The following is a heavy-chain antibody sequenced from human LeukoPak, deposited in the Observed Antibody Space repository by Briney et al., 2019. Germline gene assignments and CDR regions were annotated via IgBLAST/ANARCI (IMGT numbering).Heavy chain of an antibody. CDR1: GYTLTSYD. Sequence: SVKVSCKASGYTLTSYDINWVRQATGQGLEWMGRIIPIFGTANYAQKFQGRVTITTDESTSTAYMELSSLGSEDTAVYYCARTQWELLNWFDPWGQGTLVTVSS. CDR2: IIPIFGTA. J-gene: IGHJ5*02. CDR3: ARTQWELLNWFDP. D-gene: IGHD1-26*01. V-gene: IGHV1-69*05.